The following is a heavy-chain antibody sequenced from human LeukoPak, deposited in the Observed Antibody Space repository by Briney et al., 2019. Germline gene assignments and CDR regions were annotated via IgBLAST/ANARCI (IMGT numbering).Heavy chain of an antibody. J-gene: IGHJ4*02. V-gene: IGHV3-23*01. CDR3: AKDEGYSSSWFDY. D-gene: IGHD6-13*01. CDR1: GFTFSSYG. CDR2: LSGGGGST. Sequence: GGSLRLSCAASGFTFSSYGMSWVRQAPGKGLEWVSGLSGGGGSTYYADSVKGRVTISRDNSKNTMYLRMNSLRAEDTAVYYCAKDEGYSSSWFDYWGQGTLVTVSS.